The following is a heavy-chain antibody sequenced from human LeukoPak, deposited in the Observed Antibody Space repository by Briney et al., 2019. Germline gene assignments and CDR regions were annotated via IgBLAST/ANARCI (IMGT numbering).Heavy chain of an antibody. J-gene: IGHJ5*02. D-gene: IGHD6-19*01. CDR2: ISSSSSII. V-gene: IGHV3-48*02. CDR1: GFTFTSYW. CDR3: ARTVIAVAANWFDP. Sequence: GGSLRLSCAASGFTFTSYWMTWVRQAPGKGLERVSYISSSSSIIPYADSVKGRFTISRDNAKNSLYLQMNSLRDEDTAVYYCARTVIAVAANWFDPWGQGTLVTVSS.